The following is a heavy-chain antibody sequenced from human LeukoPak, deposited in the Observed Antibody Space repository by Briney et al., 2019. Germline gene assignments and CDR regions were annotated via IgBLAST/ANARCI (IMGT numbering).Heavy chain of an antibody. CDR2: INSDGSST. D-gene: IGHD3-3*01. Sequence: PGGSLRLSWPASSFTFSSYWMHWVRHAPGKGLVWVSRINSDGSSTIYADSVKGRFTISRGNAKNTLYLQMNSLRAEDTAVYYCARDRYDFWSGYVMNYYYYYMDVWGKGATVTVSS. V-gene: IGHV3-74*01. CDR1: SFTFSSYW. J-gene: IGHJ6*03. CDR3: ARDRYDFWSGYVMNYYYYYMDV.